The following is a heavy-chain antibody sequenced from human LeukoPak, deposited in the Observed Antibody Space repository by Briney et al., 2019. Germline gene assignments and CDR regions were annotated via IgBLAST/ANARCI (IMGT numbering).Heavy chain of an antibody. D-gene: IGHD6-19*01. J-gene: IGHJ4*02. CDR3: ARDPGSGWYRTYYFDY. Sequence: GGSLRLSCAASGFTFSSYGMHWVRQAPGKGLEWVAVIWYDGSNKYYADSVKGRFTISRDNSKNTLYLQMNSLRAEDTAVYYCARDPGSGWYRTYYFDYWGQGTLVTVSS. CDR2: IWYDGSNK. CDR1: GFTFSSYG. V-gene: IGHV3-33*01.